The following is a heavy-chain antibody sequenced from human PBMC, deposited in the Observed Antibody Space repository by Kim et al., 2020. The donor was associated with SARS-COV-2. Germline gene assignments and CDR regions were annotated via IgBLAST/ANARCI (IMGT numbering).Heavy chain of an antibody. D-gene: IGHD4-17*01. V-gene: IGHV4-34*01. J-gene: IGHJ4*02. CDR3: ADGDFNDY. Sequence: SGSTNYNPSRKSRVTISVDTTKNQFSLKLSSVTAADTAVYYCADGDFNDYWGQGTLVTVSS. CDR2: SGST.